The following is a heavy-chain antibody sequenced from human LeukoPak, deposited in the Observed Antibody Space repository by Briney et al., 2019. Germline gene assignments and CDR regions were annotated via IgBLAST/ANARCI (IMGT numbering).Heavy chain of an antibody. CDR2: IYYSGST. V-gene: IGHV4-30-4*07. J-gene: IGHJ6*03. CDR3: ARVGGGAAAGTRYYYYYEDV. Sequence: TLSLTCAVSGGSISSGGYSWSWIRQPPGKGLEWIGYIYYSGSTYYNPSLKSRVTISVDTSKNQFSLKLNSVTPEDTAVYYCARVGGGAAAGTRYYYYYEDVWGKGTTVTVSS. CDR1: GGSISSGGYS. D-gene: IGHD6-13*01.